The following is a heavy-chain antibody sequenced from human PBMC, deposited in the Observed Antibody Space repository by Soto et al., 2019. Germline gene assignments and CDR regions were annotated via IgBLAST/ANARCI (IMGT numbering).Heavy chain of an antibody. D-gene: IGHD3-3*01. J-gene: IGHJ5*02. Sequence: HSETLSLTCTVSGVSISSYYWIWLRQPPGKGLEWIGYIYYSGSTNYNPSLKSRVTISVDTSKNQFSLKLSSVTAADTAVYYCARDSYYDFWTGWFDPWGQGTLVTVSS. V-gene: IGHV4-59*01. CDR1: GVSISSYY. CDR3: ARDSYYDFWTGWFDP. CDR2: IYYSGST.